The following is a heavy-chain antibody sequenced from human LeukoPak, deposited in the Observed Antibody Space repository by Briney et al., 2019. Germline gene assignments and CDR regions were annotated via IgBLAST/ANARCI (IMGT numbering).Heavy chain of an antibody. CDR1: GGSISSYY. Sequence: PSETMSLTCTVSGGSISSYYWSWIRQPPGKGLEWIGYIYYSGSTNYNPSLKSRVTISVDTSKNQFSLKLSSVTAADTAVYYCARDITIFGTSYDWFDPWGQGTLVTVSS. V-gene: IGHV4-59*01. J-gene: IGHJ5*02. D-gene: IGHD3-3*01. CDR3: ARDITIFGTSYDWFDP. CDR2: IYYSGST.